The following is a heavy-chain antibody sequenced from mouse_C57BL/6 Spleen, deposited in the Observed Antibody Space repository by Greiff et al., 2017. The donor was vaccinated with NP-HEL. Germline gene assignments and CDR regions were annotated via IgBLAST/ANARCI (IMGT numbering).Heavy chain of an antibody. V-gene: IGHV1-52*01. CDR1: GYTFTSYW. CDR3: ARYDGSSLYYAMDY. J-gene: IGHJ4*01. Sequence: QVQLQQPGAELVRPGSSVKLSCKASGYTFTSYWMHWVKQRPIQGLEWIGNIDPSDSETHYNQKFKDKATLTVDKSSSTAYMQLSSLTSEDSAVYYCARYDGSSLYYAMDYWGQGTSVTVSS. CDR2: IDPSDSET. D-gene: IGHD1-1*01.